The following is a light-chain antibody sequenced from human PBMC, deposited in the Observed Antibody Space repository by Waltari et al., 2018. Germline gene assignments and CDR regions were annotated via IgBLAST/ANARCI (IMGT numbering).Light chain of an antibody. CDR2: HAS. Sequence: EIMLTQSPGTLSLSPGDRATLSCKASQSIRTYLAWYQQKPGQAPRLLIYHASSRANGIPDRLSGSESGTEFSLTISRLEPEDFAVYYCQNYVRLPATFGQGTKVEIK. J-gene: IGKJ1*01. CDR3: QNYVRLPAT. CDR1: QSIRTY. V-gene: IGKV3-20*01.